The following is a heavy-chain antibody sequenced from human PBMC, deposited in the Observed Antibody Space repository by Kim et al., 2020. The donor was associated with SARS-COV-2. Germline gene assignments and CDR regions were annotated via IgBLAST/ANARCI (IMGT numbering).Heavy chain of an antibody. J-gene: IGHJ2*01. CDR1: GFTFSSYA. CDR3: ARGGEEWFGELLSPSYWYFDL. D-gene: IGHD3-10*01. Sequence: GGSLRLSCAASGFTFSSYAMHWVRQAPGKGLEWVAVISYDGSNKYYADSVKGRFTISRDNSKNTLYLQMNSLRAEDTAVYYCARGGEEWFGELLSPSYWYFDLWGRGTLVTVSS. CDR2: ISYDGSNK. V-gene: IGHV3-30*04.